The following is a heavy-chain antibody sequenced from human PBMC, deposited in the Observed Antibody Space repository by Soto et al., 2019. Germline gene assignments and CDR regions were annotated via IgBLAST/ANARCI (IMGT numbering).Heavy chain of an antibody. CDR2: ISGSGGST. Sequence: PGGSLRLSCAASGFTFSSYAMNWVRQAPGKGLEWVSVISGSGGSTYYADSVKGRFTISRDNSKNTLYLQMNSLRAEDTAVYYCARRSSGWYFDYWGQGTLVPVSS. J-gene: IGHJ4*02. V-gene: IGHV3-23*01. CDR1: GFTFSSYA. D-gene: IGHD6-19*01. CDR3: ARRSSGWYFDY.